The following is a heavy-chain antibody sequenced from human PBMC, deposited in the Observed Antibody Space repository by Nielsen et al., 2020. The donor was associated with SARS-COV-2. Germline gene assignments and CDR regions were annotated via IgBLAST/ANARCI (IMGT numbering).Heavy chain of an antibody. CDR3: ARCGLRYFDWLLFGPDAFDI. V-gene: IGHV4-30-4*01. J-gene: IGHJ3*02. CDR1: GGSISSGDYY. CDR2: IYYSGST. Sequence: LRLSCTVSGGSISSGDYYWSWIRQPPGKGLEWIGYIYYSGSTYYNPSLKSRVTISVDTSKNQFSLKLSSVTAADTAVYYCARCGLRYFDWLLFGPDAFDIWGQGTMVTVSS. D-gene: IGHD3-9*01.